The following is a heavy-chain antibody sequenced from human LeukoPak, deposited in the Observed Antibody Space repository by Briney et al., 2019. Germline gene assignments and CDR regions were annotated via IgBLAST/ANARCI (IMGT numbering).Heavy chain of an antibody. CDR2: ISSSSSTI. Sequence: GGSLRLSCAASGFTFSTYSMNWVRQAPGKGLEWVSYISSSSSTIYYADSVKGRFTISRDNAKNSLYLQMNSLRAEDTAVYYCAKSKYYYGSGSYPYYYYGMDVWGQGTTVTVSS. V-gene: IGHV3-48*01. CDR1: GFTFSTYS. D-gene: IGHD3-10*01. CDR3: AKSKYYYGSGSYPYYYYGMDV. J-gene: IGHJ6*02.